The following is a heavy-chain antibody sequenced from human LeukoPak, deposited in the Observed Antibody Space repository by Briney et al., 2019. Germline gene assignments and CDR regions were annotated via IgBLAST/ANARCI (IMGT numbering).Heavy chain of an antibody. CDR1: GGSISSYY. V-gene: IGHV4-59*12. D-gene: IGHD3-16*01. CDR3: ARGGGRGYYFDY. CDR2: IYYSGST. Sequence: PSETLPLTCTVSGGSISSYYWSCIRQPPGKGLEWIGYIYYSGSTNYNPSLKSRVTISVDTSKNQFSLKLSSVTAADTAVYYCARGGGRGYYFDYWGQGTLVTVSS. J-gene: IGHJ4*02.